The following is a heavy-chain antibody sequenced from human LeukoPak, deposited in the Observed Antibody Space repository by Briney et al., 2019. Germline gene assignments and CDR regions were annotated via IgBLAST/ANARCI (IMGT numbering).Heavy chain of an antibody. D-gene: IGHD5-18*01. CDR2: ISYDGSNK. CDR1: GFTFSSYG. J-gene: IGHJ2*01. V-gene: IGHV3-30*18. Sequence: GGSLRLSCAASGFTFSSYGMHWVRQAPGKGLEWVAVISYDGSNKYYADSVKGRFTISRDNSKNTLYLQMNSLRAEDTAVYYCAKCTLPGYSYGWGAWYFDLWGRGTLVTVSS. CDR3: AKCTLPGYSYGWGAWYFDL.